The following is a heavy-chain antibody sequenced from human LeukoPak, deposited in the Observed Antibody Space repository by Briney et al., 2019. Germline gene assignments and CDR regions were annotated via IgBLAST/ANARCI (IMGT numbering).Heavy chain of an antibody. CDR3: ARDRDGPFDY. D-gene: IGHD5-24*01. CDR1: GGSFSGYY. Sequence: PSETLSLTCAVYGGSFSGYYWSWIRQPPGKGLEWIGEINHSGSTNYNPSLKSRVTISVDTSKNQFSLKLSSVTAADTAVYYCARDRDGPFDYWGQGTLVTVSS. J-gene: IGHJ4*02. V-gene: IGHV4-34*01. CDR2: INHSGST.